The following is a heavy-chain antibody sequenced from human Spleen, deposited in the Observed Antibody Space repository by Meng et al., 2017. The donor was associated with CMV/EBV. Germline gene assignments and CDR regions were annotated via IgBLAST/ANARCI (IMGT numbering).Heavy chain of an antibody. CDR3: ATDQFIGLSEWFSLNPEYSHH. J-gene: IGHJ1*01. CDR1: TNTA. CDR2: IKTDNGKT. V-gene: IGHV1-18*01. D-gene: IGHD3-3*02. Sequence: TNTAIIWMRQATGQGSEWMGWIKTDNGKTKNAQKVQDRFTVTTDTAKSTAYMELRSMRSDDTAIYYWATDQFIGLSEWFSLNPEYSHHWGQGTLVTVSS.